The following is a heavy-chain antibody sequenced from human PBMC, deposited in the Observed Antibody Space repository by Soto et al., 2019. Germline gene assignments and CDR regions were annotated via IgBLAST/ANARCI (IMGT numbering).Heavy chain of an antibody. J-gene: IGHJ4*02. CDR1: GFTFSSYA. D-gene: IGHD3-10*01. V-gene: IGHV3-23*01. Sequence: EVQLLESGGGLVQPGGSLRLSCAASGFTFSSYAMSWVRQAPGKGLEWVSAISGSGGSTYYVDSVKGRFTISRDNSKNTLYLQMNSLRAEDTAVYYCAKTGRGFYGSGSYYLRAFDYWGQGTLVTVSS. CDR2: ISGSGGST. CDR3: AKTGRGFYGSGSYYLRAFDY.